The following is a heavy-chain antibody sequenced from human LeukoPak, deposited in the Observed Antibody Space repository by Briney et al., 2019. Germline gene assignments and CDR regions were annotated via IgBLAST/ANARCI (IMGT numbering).Heavy chain of an antibody. CDR2: INHSGST. Sequence: SETLSLTCAVYGGSFSGYYWSWIRQPPGKGLEWIGEINHSGSTNYKPSLKSRVTISVDTSKNQFSLKLSSVTAADTAVYYCARDPPGTGGWGQGTLVTVSS. J-gene: IGHJ4*02. CDR3: ARDPPGTGG. V-gene: IGHV4-34*01. D-gene: IGHD2-8*02. CDR1: GGSFSGYY.